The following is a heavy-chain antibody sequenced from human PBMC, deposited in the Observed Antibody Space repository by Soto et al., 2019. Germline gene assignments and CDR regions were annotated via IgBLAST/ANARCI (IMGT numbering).Heavy chain of an antibody. V-gene: IGHV3-23*01. CDR1: GFTFSSYA. J-gene: IGHJ4*02. CDR2: ISGSGGST. Sequence: EVQLLESGGGLVQPGGSLRLSCAASGFTFSSYAMSWVRQAQGKGLEWVSAISGSGGSTYYADSVKGRFTISRDNSKNTLYLQMNSLRAEDTAVYYCAKAGGAVVVTASTFDYWGQGTLVTVSS. D-gene: IGHD2-21*02. CDR3: AKAGGAVVVTASTFDY.